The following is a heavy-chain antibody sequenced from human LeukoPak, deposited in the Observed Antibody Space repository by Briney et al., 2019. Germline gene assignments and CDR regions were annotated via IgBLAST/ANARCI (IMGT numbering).Heavy chain of an antibody. CDR2: ISAYNGNT. D-gene: IGHD3-3*01. V-gene: IGHV1-18*01. J-gene: IGHJ6*02. CDR3: ARDLTYYDFWSGYYYYGMDV. Sequence: GASVKVSCKASGYTFTSYGISWVRQAPGQGLEWMGWISAYNGNTNYAQKLQGRVTTTTDTSTSTAYMELRSLRSDDTAVYYCARDLTYYDFWSGYYYYGMDVWGQGTTVTVSS. CDR1: GYTFTSYG.